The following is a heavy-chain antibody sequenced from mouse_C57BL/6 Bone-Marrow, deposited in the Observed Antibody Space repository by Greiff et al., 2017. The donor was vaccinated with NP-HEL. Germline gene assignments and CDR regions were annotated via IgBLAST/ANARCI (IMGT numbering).Heavy chain of an antibody. Sequence: QVQLLQPGAELVRPGASVKLSCKASGYTFTSYGMDWVKQRPGQGLEWIGNIYPSDSETYYNQKFKDKATLTVDKSSSTAYMQLSSLTSEDSAVYYCASLGVDYWGQGTTLTVSS. V-gene: IGHV1-61*01. CDR3: ASLGVDY. J-gene: IGHJ2*01. CDR2: IYPSDSET. CDR1: GYTFTSYG. D-gene: IGHD3-3*01.